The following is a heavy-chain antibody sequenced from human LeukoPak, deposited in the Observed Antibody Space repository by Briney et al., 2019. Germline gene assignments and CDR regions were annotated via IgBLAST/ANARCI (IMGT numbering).Heavy chain of an antibody. CDR3: ARLGRYFDWLSTDY. CDR1: GGSFSGYY. D-gene: IGHD3-9*01. J-gene: IGHJ4*02. CDR2: INHSGST. Sequence: ASETLSLTCAVYGGSFSGYYWSWIRQPPGKGLEWIGEINHSGSTNYNPSLKSRVTILVDTSKNQFSLKLSSVTAADTAVYYCARLGRYFDWLSTDYWGQGTLVTVSS. V-gene: IGHV4-34*01.